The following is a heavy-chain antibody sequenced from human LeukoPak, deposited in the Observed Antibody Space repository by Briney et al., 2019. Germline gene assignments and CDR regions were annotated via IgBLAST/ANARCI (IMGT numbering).Heavy chain of an antibody. D-gene: IGHD3-10*01. Sequence: SEALSLTCTVSGGSISSYYWSWIRQPPGKGLEWIGYIYYSGSTNYNPSLKSRVTISVDTSKNQFSLKLSSVTAADTAVYYCARDDYYGSGRGYYYGMDVWGQGTTVTVSS. CDR1: GGSISSYY. CDR2: IYYSGST. J-gene: IGHJ6*02. V-gene: IGHV4-59*01. CDR3: ARDDYYGSGRGYYYGMDV.